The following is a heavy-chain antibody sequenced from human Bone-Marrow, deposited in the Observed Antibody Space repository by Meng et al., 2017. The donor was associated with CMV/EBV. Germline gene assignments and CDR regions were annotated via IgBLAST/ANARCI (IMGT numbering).Heavy chain of an antibody. D-gene: IGHD1-7*01. Sequence: SETLSLTCAVYGGSFSAYYWSWIRQSPGKGLEWIGEINHSGNTNYNPSLKSRVSMSVDTSKNQVSLRLSSVTAADTAVYYCARLNYKGDWGPGTLVTVSS. CDR3: ARLNYKGD. J-gene: IGHJ4*02. V-gene: IGHV4-34*01. CDR2: INHSGNT. CDR1: GGSFSAYY.